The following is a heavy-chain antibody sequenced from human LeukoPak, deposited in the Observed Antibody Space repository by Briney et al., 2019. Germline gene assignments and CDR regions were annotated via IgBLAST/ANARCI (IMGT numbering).Heavy chain of an antibody. CDR2: IYHSGST. Sequence: PSETLSLTCAVSGGSISSGGYSWSWIRQPPGKGLEWIGYIYHSGSTYYNPSLKSRVTISVDRSKNQFSLKLSSVTAADTAVYYCARSGAAWGWFDPWGQGTLVTVSS. J-gene: IGHJ5*02. CDR3: ARSGAAWGWFDP. D-gene: IGHD6-25*01. V-gene: IGHV4-30-2*01. CDR1: GGSISSGGYS.